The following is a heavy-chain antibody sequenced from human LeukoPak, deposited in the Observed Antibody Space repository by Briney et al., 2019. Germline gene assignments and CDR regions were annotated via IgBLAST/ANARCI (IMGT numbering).Heavy chain of an antibody. Sequence: ASVKVSCKASGYTFTSYDINWVRQATGQGLEWMGWMNPNSGNTGYAQKFQGRVTMTRNTSISTAYMELSSLRSEDTAVYYCARGYPRATKGWSDPWGQGTLVTVSS. CDR2: MNPNSGNT. D-gene: IGHD3-16*02. CDR3: ARGYPRATKGWSDP. V-gene: IGHV1-8*01. CDR1: GYTFTSYD. J-gene: IGHJ5*02.